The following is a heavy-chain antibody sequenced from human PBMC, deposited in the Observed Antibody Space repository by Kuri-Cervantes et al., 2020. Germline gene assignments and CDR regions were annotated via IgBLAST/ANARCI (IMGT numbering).Heavy chain of an antibody. V-gene: IGHV3-48*01. CDR1: EFTFSSYS. CDR3: AKEGDYGDYVDD. CDR2: ISSSSSTM. D-gene: IGHD4-17*01. J-gene: IGHJ4*02. Sequence: WGSLRLSCAASEFTFSSYSMNWVRQAPGKGLEWVSYISSSSSTMYYPDSVKGRFTISRDNSKNTLYLQMNSLRAEDTAVYYCAKEGDYGDYVDDWGQGTLVTVSS.